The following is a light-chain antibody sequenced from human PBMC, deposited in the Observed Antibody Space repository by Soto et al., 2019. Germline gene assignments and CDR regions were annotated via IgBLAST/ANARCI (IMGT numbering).Light chain of an antibody. CDR1: SSDVGSYDI. CDR2: EVT. V-gene: IGLV2-23*02. Sequence: QSALTQPASVSGSPGQSITISCTGTSSDVGSYDIVTWYQQHPGKAPKLKIQEVTKRPSGVSNRFSGSKSGNTASLTISGLQAEDEADYYCSSYAGIGTFVVFGGGTKLTVL. J-gene: IGLJ2*01. CDR3: SSYAGIGTFVV.